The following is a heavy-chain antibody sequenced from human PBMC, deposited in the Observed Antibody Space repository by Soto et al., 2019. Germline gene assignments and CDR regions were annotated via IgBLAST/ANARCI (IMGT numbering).Heavy chain of an antibody. J-gene: IGHJ3*01. CDR2: VSAGCTIP. Sequence: GGSMRLSCVASGFTFGDYDMRWVRQAPGRWREWSSTVSAGCTIPNFTGSWKGLFTSSRDNYENTLDLQMNSQRAGDTAVYFCAKERGVIPAATCAFDGWGQGT. V-gene: IGHV3-23*01. CDR3: AKERGVIPAATCAFDG. D-gene: IGHD2-2*01. CDR1: GFTFGDYD.